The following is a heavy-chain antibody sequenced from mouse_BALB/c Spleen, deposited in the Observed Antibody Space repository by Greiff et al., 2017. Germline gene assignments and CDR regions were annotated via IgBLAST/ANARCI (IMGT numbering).Heavy chain of an antibody. CDR3: TRGGDYDIPLMDY. CDR1: GYSFTSYW. J-gene: IGHJ4*01. V-gene: IGHV1-5*01. Sequence: VQLQQSGTVLARPGASVKMSCKASGYSFTSYWMHWVKQRPGQGLEWIGAIYPGNSDTSYNQKFKGKAKLTAVTSASTAYMELSSLTNEDSAVYYCTRGGDYDIPLMDYWGQGTSVTVSS. D-gene: IGHD2-4*01. CDR2: IYPGNSDT.